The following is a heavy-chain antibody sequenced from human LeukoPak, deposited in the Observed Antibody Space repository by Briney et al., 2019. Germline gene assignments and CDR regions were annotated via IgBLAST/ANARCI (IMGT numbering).Heavy chain of an antibody. Sequence: GGSLRLSCAASEFTFSSYAMGWVRPAPGKGLEWVASISGTGSGTYYADSVKGRFTISRDNSKKEMYLQMNSLRAEDTAVYYCVKDFGNRVATVDCWGQGTLVTVSS. CDR3: VKDFGNRVATVDC. J-gene: IGHJ4*02. D-gene: IGHD5-12*01. V-gene: IGHV3-23*01. CDR2: ISGTGSGT. CDR1: EFTFSSYA.